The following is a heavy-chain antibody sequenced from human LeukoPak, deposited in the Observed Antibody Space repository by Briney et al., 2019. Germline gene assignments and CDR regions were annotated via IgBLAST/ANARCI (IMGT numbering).Heavy chain of an antibody. V-gene: IGHV1-8*03. J-gene: IGHJ4*02. Sequence: GASVKVSCKASGYTFTSYDINWVRQATGQGLEWMGWMNPNSGNTGYVQKFQGRVTITRNTSISTAYMELSSLRSEDTAVYYCARDLPYCSSTSCYTLFDYWGQGTLVTVSS. CDR3: ARDLPYCSSTSCYTLFDY. D-gene: IGHD2-2*02. CDR2: MNPNSGNT. CDR1: GYTFTSYD.